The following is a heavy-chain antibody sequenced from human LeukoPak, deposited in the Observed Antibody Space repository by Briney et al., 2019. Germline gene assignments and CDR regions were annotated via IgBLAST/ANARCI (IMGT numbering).Heavy chain of an antibody. Sequence: ASVKVSCKASGYTFTSYGLSWVRQAPGQGLEWMGWISAYNGNTGYAQKFQGRVTMTRNTSISTAYMELSSLRSEDTAVYYCARDSSGWYYYYYMDVWGKGTTVTISS. D-gene: IGHD6-19*01. J-gene: IGHJ6*03. CDR2: ISAYNGNT. CDR3: ARDSSGWYYYYYMDV. CDR1: GYTFTSYG. V-gene: IGHV1-8*02.